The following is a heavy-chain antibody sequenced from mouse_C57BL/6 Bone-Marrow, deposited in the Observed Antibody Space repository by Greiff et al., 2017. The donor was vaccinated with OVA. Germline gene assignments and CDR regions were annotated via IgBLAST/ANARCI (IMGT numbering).Heavy chain of an antibody. J-gene: IGHJ2*01. Sequence: QVQLQQSGPELVKPGASVKLSCKASGYAFSSSWMNWVKQRPGQGLEWIGRIYPGAGDTNYNGKFKGKATLTADKSSSTAYMQLSSLTSEDSAVYFCARGGGRRWGQGTTLTVSS. V-gene: IGHV1-82*01. CDR2: IYPGAGDT. CDR1: GYAFSSSW. CDR3: ARGGGRR. D-gene: IGHD2-12*01.